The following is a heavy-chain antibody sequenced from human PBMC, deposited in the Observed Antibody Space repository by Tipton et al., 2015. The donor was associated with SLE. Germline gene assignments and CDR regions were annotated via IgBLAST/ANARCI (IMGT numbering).Heavy chain of an antibody. V-gene: IGHV1-2*02. CDR1: GYSFTGYH. J-gene: IGHJ4*02. CDR3: ARDMSSSGFDY. Sequence: QLVQSGAEVKKPGASVKVSCKASGYSFTGYHIHWVRQTPGQGLEWMGWINPNSGGTNYAQNFQGRVTMTRDTSTSTVYMELSGLTSDDTAIYYCARDMSSSGFDYWGQGTLVTVS. CDR2: INPNSGGT. D-gene: IGHD2-8*02.